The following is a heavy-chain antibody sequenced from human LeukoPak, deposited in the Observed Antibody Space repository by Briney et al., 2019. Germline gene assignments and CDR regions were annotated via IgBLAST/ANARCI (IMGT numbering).Heavy chain of an antibody. CDR2: INSDGSST. Sequence: GGSLRLSCAASGFTFSSYWMHWVRQAPGEGLVWVSRINSDGSSTSYADSVKGRFTISRDNAKNTLYLQMNSLRAEDTAVYYCARPRIPATALGPFSWGQGTLVTVSS. CDR3: ARPRIPATALGPFS. V-gene: IGHV3-74*01. CDR1: GFTFSSYW. D-gene: IGHD2-2*01. J-gene: IGHJ4*02.